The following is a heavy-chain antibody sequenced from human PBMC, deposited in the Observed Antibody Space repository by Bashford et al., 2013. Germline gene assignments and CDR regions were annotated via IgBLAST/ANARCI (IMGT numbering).Heavy chain of an antibody. D-gene: IGHD3-22*01. V-gene: IGHV1-69*13. CDR1: GGTFSSYA. J-gene: IGHJ2*01. CDR2: IIPIFGTA. Sequence: SVKVSCKASGGTFSSYAISWVRQAPGQGLEWMGGIIPIFGTANYAQKFQGRVTITADESTSTAYMELSSLRSEDTAVYYCARICYDSSGYYYGSPDWYFDLWGRGTLVTVSS. CDR3: ARICYDSSGYYYGSPDWYFDL.